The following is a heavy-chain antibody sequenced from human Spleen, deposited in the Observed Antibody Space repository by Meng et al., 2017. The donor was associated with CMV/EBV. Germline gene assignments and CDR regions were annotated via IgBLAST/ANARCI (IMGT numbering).Heavy chain of an antibody. CDR2: INPHSGGT. Sequence: ASVQVSCKASGYTFSDYYIHWVRQAPGQGLEWMGWINPHSGGTNYAQKFQGRVTMTRDTAISTAYMDVIRLTSDDTAVYYCARFGYSSCFDYWGQGTLVTVSS. D-gene: IGHD6-19*01. J-gene: IGHJ4*02. V-gene: IGHV1-2*02. CDR3: ARFGYSSCFDY. CDR1: GYTFSDYY.